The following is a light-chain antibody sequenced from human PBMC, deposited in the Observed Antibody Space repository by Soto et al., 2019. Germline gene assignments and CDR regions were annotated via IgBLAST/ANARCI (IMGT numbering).Light chain of an antibody. CDR2: GAS. V-gene: IGKV3-15*01. J-gene: IGKJ2*01. Sequence: EIVMTQSPATLSVSPGERATLSCRASQSVSSNLAWYQQKPGQAPRLLIYGASTRATGIPARFSGSGSGKEFTLTISRLQSEDFAVYYCPQYKNWPPGYTFGQGTKLESK. CDR1: QSVSSN. CDR3: PQYKNWPPGYT.